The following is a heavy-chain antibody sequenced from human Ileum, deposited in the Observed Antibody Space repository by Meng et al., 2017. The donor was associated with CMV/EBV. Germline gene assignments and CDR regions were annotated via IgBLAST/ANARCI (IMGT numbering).Heavy chain of an antibody. CDR1: GFTFSSYW. CDR3: ARGVSSPPGVDY. V-gene: IGHV3-74*01. Sequence: VPSGESGGCLVQPWGALELSFVVSGFTFSSYWMHWVRQAPGKGLVWVSRINIDGSSTSYADSVKGRFTISRDNAKNTLYLQMNSLRAEDTAVYYCARGVSSPPGVDYWGQGTLVTVSS. D-gene: IGHD6-13*01. J-gene: IGHJ4*02. CDR2: INIDGSST.